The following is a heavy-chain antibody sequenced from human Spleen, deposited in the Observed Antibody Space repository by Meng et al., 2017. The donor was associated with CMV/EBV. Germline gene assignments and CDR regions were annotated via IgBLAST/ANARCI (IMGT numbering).Heavy chain of an antibody. Sequence: ASVKVSCKASGYIFTKYGVNWMRQAPGQGPEWMGWISAYNGDTMYAPKVQGRVTMTTDTSTSTAYMELRSLRSDDTAVYYCASCSGGSCYSAMGWVYWGQGTLVTVSS. D-gene: IGHD2-15*01. V-gene: IGHV1-18*01. CDR1: GYIFTKYG. CDR3: ASCSGGSCYSAMGWVY. CDR2: ISAYNGDT. J-gene: IGHJ4*02.